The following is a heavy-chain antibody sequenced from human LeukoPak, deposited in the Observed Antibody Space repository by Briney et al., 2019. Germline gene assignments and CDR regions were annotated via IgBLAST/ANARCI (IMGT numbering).Heavy chain of an antibody. CDR3: AKRDGYNSGPFDY. V-gene: IGHV3-11*04. CDR2: ISSSGSTI. CDR1: GFTFSDYY. D-gene: IGHD5-24*01. Sequence: GGSLRLSCAASGFTFSDYYMSWIRQAPGKGLEWVSYISSSGSTIYYADSVQGRFTISRDNAKNSLYLQMNSLRTEDTAVYYCAKRDGYNSGPFDYWGQGTLVTVSS. J-gene: IGHJ4*02.